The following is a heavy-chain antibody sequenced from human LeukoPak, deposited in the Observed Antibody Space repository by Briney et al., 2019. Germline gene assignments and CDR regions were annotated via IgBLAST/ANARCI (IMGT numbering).Heavy chain of an antibody. Sequence: SVKVSCKASGGTFSSYAISWVRQAPGQGLEWMGGIIPVFNTADQAQKFQDRVTITADESTSTAYMELSSLRSEDTAVYYCARCPWQRDGQGAYYFDYWGQGTLVTVSS. CDR2: IIPVFNTA. CDR3: ARCPWQRDGQGAYYFDY. V-gene: IGHV1-69*19. CDR1: GGTFSSYA. J-gene: IGHJ4*02. D-gene: IGHD5-12*01.